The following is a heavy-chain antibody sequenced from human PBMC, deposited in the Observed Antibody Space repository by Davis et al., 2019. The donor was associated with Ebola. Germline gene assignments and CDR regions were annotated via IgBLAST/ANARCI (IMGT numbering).Heavy chain of an antibody. CDR2: IYPGDSDT. V-gene: IGHV5-51*01. CDR1: GYSFTSYW. Sequence: PGGSLRLSCKGSGYSFTSYWIAWVRQMPGKGLEWLGIIYPGDSDTRYSPSFQGQVTISADKSISTAYLQWSSPKASDTAMFYCARLGYCSGGSCTNWFEPWGQGTLVTVSS. D-gene: IGHD2-15*01. J-gene: IGHJ5*02. CDR3: ARLGYCSGGSCTNWFEP.